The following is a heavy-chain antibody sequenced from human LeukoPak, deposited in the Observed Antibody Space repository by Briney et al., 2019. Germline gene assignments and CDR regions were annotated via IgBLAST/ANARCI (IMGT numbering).Heavy chain of an antibody. Sequence: SETLSLTCTVSGGSISSYYWSWIRQPPGKGLEWIGYIYYSGSTNYNPSLKSRVTISVDTSKNQFSLKLSSVTAADSAVYYCARLFGSGGQLDYWGQGTLVTAPS. CDR1: GGSISSYY. V-gene: IGHV4-59*01. D-gene: IGHD1-26*01. J-gene: IGHJ4*02. CDR3: ARLFGSGGQLDY. CDR2: IYYSGST.